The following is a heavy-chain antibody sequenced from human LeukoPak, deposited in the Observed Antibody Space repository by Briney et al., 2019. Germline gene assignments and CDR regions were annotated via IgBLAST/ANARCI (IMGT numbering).Heavy chain of an antibody. J-gene: IGHJ3*01. V-gene: IGHV3-7*01. D-gene: IGHD3-3*01. CDR2: INKDGSGK. Sequence: GGSLRLSCAASGFTFSSYSMNWVRQAPGKGLEWVANINKDGSGKYYLESVKGRSTISRDNAKNSVFLQMSSLTSEDTAVYFCARVDDDLDAFDLWGQGTLVTVSS. CDR1: GFTFSSYS. CDR3: ARVDDDLDAFDL.